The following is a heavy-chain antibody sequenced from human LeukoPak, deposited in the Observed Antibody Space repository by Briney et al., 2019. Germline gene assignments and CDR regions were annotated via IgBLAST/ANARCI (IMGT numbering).Heavy chain of an antibody. CDR1: GGSISSDGYS. D-gene: IGHD5-18*01. V-gene: IGHV4-30-2*01. J-gene: IGHJ4*02. CDR2: IYHSGST. Sequence: SQTLSLTCAVSGGSISSDGYSWSWIRQPPGKGLEWIVYIYHSGSTYYNPSLKSRVTISVDRSKNQFSLKLSSVTAADTAVYYCARVYSYGSNAFDYWGQGTLVTVSS. CDR3: ARVYSYGSNAFDY.